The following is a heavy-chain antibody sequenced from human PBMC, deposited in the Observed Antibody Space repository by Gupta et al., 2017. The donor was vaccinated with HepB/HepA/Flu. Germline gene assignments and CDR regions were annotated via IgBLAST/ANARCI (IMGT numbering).Heavy chain of an antibody. CDR3: AKPGDEYSSLSNFDF. D-gene: IGHD6-6*01. V-gene: IGHV1-18*01. CDR2: ISAYNGKT. CDR1: GYTFTNYG. Sequence: QVQLVQSGAEVKKPGASVTVSCKTSGYTFTNYGMNWVRRAPGQGLEWMGWISAYNGKTNYAQKFQGRVTMTTDTSTSTSYMELRSLRSDDTAVYYCAKPGDEYSSLSNFDFWGQGTLVTVSS. J-gene: IGHJ4*02.